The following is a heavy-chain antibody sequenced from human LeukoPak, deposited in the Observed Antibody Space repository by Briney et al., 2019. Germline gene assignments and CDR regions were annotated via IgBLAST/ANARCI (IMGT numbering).Heavy chain of an antibody. V-gene: IGHV1-18*01. CDR1: GYTFTSYG. D-gene: IGHD1-1*01. Sequence: GASVKVSCKASGYTFTSYGISWVRQAPGQGLEWMGWISTSNGNTNYAQKFQGRVTFTRATSINTAYMELNSLTSDDTGVYYCAREVSRNDGTLDYWGQGTVVTVSS. J-gene: IGHJ4*02. CDR3: AREVSRNDGTLDY. CDR2: ISTSNGNT.